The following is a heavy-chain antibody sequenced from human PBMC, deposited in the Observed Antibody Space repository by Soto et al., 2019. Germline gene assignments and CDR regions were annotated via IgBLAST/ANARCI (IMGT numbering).Heavy chain of an antibody. CDR1: GGTFSSYT. CDR2: IIPILGIA. D-gene: IGHD4-4*01. CDR3: ARNPHPTTAWFDP. Sequence: SVKVSCKASGGTFSSYTISWVRQAPGQGLEWMGRIIPILGIANYAQKFQGRVTITADKSTSTAYMELSSLRSEDTAVYYCARNPHPTTAWFDPWGQGTLVTVSS. V-gene: IGHV1-69*02. J-gene: IGHJ5*02.